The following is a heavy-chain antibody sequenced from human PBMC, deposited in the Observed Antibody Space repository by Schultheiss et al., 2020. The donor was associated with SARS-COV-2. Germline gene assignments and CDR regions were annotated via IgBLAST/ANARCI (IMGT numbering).Heavy chain of an antibody. J-gene: IGHJ4*02. CDR1: GFTFDDYG. V-gene: IGHV3-21*04. Sequence: GGSLRLSCAASGFTFDDYGMSWVRQAPGKGLEWVSSVSSSSGYIYYADSVKGRFTISRDNAKNSLYLQMNSLRAEDTAIYYCATIWPLSSGWAYWGQGTLVTVSS. CDR3: ATIWPLSSGWAY. CDR2: VSSSSGYI. D-gene: IGHD6-19*01.